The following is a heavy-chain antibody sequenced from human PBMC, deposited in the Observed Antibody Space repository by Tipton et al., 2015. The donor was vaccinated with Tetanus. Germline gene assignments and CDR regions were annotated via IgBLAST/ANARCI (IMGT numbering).Heavy chain of an antibody. CDR2: ITPIFGTT. D-gene: IGHD2-21*01. V-gene: IGHV1-69*01. CDR1: GGAFTNYA. J-gene: IGHJ4*02. Sequence: QLVQSGAEMKKPGSSVKVSCKASGGAFTNYALSWVRQAPGQGLEWVGGITPIFGTTNSAPKFQGRVTITADESTNTAYMELSSLRSEDTAAYYCARAPTRISRAYACWGQGTQVTVSS. CDR3: ARAPTRISRAYAC.